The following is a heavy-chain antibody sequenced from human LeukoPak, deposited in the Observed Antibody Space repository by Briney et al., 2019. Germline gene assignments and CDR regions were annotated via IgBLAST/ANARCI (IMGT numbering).Heavy chain of an antibody. CDR2: IYYSGST. V-gene: IGHV4-39*01. Sequence: SETLSLTCTVSGGSITSSSYYWGWIRQPPGKGLEWIVNIYYSGSTYYNPSRRSRVTISLDTYKDQFSLKLNSVTAADTAVYYCARHHDFWSGYHNYYYGMDVWGQGTTVTVSS. CDR1: GGSITSSSYY. D-gene: IGHD3-3*01. CDR3: ARHHDFWSGYHNYYYGMDV. J-gene: IGHJ6*02.